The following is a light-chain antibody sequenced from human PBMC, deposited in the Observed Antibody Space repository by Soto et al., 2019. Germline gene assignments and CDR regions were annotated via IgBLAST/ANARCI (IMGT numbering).Light chain of an antibody. Sequence: DVQMTQSPSSLSVSVGDSVTIACRASQTVSKFVNWYQQKPGKVPDLLIYSASTLYSGVPSRFSGSGSGTEFTLTISNLQPEDFATYYCQQTYSLPRTFAQGTKV. V-gene: IGKV1-39*01. CDR2: SAS. J-gene: IGKJ1*01. CDR3: QQTYSLPRT. CDR1: QTVSKF.